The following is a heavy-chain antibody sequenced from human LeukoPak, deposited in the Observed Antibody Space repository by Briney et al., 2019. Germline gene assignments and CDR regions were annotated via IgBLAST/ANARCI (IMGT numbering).Heavy chain of an antibody. V-gene: IGHV3-48*01. J-gene: IGHJ4*02. CDR3: AREGGYEFWSGYYKGPFNY. D-gene: IGHD3-3*01. CDR1: GFPFSSYS. Sequence: GGSLSLYRAASGFPFSSYSMHWVRQAPGKGLGWVSYISSSSSTISYADSVKGRFTISRDNAKDSLYLHLNSLRAEDTAVYYCAREGGYEFWSGYYKGPFNYCGQGTLVTVSS. CDR2: ISSSSSTI.